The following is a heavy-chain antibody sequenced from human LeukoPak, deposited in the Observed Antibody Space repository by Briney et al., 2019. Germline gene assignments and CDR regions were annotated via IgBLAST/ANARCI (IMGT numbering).Heavy chain of an antibody. CDR2: ITGGGGTT. CDR3: ALKYYWNDARGYFDS. J-gene: IGHJ4*02. V-gene: IGHV3-23*01. Sequence: QTGGSLRLSCAASGFAFSNYAMSWVRQPPGKGLEWVSAITGGGGTTYYADSVKGRFTISRDNSKNTLYLQMNSLRAEDTAVYYCALKYYWNDARGYFDSWGQGTLVTVSS. CDR1: GFAFSNYA. D-gene: IGHD1-20*01.